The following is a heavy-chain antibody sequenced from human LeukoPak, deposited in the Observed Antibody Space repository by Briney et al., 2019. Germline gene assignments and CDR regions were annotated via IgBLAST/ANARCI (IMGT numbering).Heavy chain of an antibody. Sequence: SETLSLTCTVSGASFSSTSYFWGWIRQPPGRGLEYLGNIYYSGNTYNNPSLKSRVTLSADTSKDQFSLKVNSMTAADTAVYYCARFPRSLGYFDYWGQGILVTASS. CDR2: IYYSGNT. D-gene: IGHD2-15*01. CDR3: ARFPRSLGYFDY. CDR1: GASFSSTSYF. V-gene: IGHV4-39*01. J-gene: IGHJ4*02.